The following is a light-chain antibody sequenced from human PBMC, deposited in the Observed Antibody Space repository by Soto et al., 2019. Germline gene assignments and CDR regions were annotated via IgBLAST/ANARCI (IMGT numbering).Light chain of an antibody. CDR2: LNSDGSH. CDR3: QTWGTGIRV. CDR1: SGHSNYA. J-gene: IGLJ3*02. V-gene: IGLV4-69*01. Sequence: QLVLTQSPSASASLGASVKLTCTLSSGHSNYAIAWHQQQPEKGPRYLMKLNSDGSHSKGDGIPDRFSGSSSGAERYLTISSFQSEDEADYYCQTWGTGIRVFGGGTQLTVL.